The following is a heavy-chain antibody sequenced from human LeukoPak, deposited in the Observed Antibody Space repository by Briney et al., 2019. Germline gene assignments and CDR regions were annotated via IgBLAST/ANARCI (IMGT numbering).Heavy chain of an antibody. J-gene: IGHJ4*02. CDR1: GFSLSNFRMG. Sequence: SGPTLVYPTETLTLTCTVSGFSLSNFRMGVSWIRQPPGKALEWLAHIFSNDEKSYTTSLKSRLTNSKDTSKSQVVLTMTNMDPADTATYYCATYFYDSSGYCSWDYWGQAIVVTVSS. CDR2: IFSNDEK. CDR3: ATYFYDSSGYCSWDY. V-gene: IGHV2-26*01. D-gene: IGHD3-22*01.